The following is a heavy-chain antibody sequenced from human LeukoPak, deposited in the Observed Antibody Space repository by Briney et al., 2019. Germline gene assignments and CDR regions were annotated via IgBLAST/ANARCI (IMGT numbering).Heavy chain of an antibody. CDR1: GFTFSSYA. CDR3: AKVKEMATIFDWYFDL. CDR2: ISGSGGST. V-gene: IGHV3-23*01. Sequence: GGSLRLSCAASGFTFSSYAMSWVRQAPGKGLEWVSAISGSGGSTYYADSVKGRFTISRDNSKNTLYLQMNSLRAEDTAVYYCAKVKEMATIFDWYFDLWGRGTLVTVSS. J-gene: IGHJ2*01. D-gene: IGHD5-24*01.